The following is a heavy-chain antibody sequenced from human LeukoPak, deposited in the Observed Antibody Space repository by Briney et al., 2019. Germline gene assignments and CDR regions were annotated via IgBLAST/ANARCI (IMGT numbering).Heavy chain of an antibody. D-gene: IGHD2-15*01. CDR3: TADRWYSADH. CDR2: IEKNGSGK. J-gene: IGHJ5*02. V-gene: IGHV3-7*03. CDR1: GFIFSDSW. Sequence: GGSLRLSCTVSGFIFSDSWMAWIRQAPGKGLEWVAIIEKNGSGKNYVDSVKGRFIISRDNAKNSLFLQMDSLKVEDTAIYYCTADRWYSADHWGQGTLVTVSS.